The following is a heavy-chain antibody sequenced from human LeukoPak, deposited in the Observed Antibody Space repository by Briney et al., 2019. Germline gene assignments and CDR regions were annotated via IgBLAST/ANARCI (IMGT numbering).Heavy chain of an antibody. CDR3: ARAPTPIVVVVAATRDWFDP. D-gene: IGHD2-15*01. CDR1: GDTFTSYG. V-gene: IGHV1-18*01. Sequence: ASVKVSSKASGDTFTSYGISWVRQAPGQGLEWMGWISAYNGNTNYAQKLQGRVTMTTDTSTSTAYMELRSLRSDDTAVYYCARAPTPIVVVVAATRDWFDPWGQGTLVTVSS. CDR2: ISAYNGNT. J-gene: IGHJ5*02.